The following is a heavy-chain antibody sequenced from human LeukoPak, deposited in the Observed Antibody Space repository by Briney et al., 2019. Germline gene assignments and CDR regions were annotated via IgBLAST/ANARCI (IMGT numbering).Heavy chain of an antibody. CDR3: ARAMGIAAAGLDY. CDR2: IIPILGIA. J-gene: IGHJ4*02. Sequence: SVKVSCKASGGTFSSYAISWVRQAPGQGLEWMGRIIPILGIANYAQKFQGRVTITADKSTSTAYMELSSLRSEDTTVYYCARAMGIAAAGLDYWGQGTLITVSS. V-gene: IGHV1-69*04. D-gene: IGHD6-13*01. CDR1: GGTFSSYA.